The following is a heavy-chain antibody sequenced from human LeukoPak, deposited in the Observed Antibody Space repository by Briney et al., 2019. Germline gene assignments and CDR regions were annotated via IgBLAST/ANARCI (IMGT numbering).Heavy chain of an antibody. CDR3: ARFQVGSTSWDFDY. J-gene: IGHJ4*02. CDR2: ISYDGSNK. CDR1: GFTFSSYA. V-gene: IGHV3-30-3*01. Sequence: GGSLRLSCAASGFTFSSYAMSWVRQAPGKGLEWVAVISYDGSNKYYADSVKGRFTISRDNSKNTLYLQMNSLRAEDTAVYYCARFQVGSTSWDFDYWGQGTLVTVSS. D-gene: IGHD2-2*01.